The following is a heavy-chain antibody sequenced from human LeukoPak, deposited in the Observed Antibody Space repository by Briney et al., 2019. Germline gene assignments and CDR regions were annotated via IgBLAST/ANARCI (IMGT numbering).Heavy chain of an antibody. D-gene: IGHD6-19*01. V-gene: IGHV4-59*01. J-gene: IGHJ5*02. CDR2: IYSSGST. CDR1: GGSISSNY. Sequence: PSETLSLTCTVSGGSISSNYWSWIRQPPGKGLEWIGYIYSSGSTNYNPSLKSRVTISADTSKNQFSLRLRSVTAADTAVYYCARDWAGYSSASNGNWFDPWGQGTLVTVSS. CDR3: ARDWAGYSSASNGNWFDP.